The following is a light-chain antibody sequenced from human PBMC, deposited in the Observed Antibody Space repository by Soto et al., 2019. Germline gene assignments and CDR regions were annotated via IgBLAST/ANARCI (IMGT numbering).Light chain of an antibody. Sequence: DIQMTQSPSTLSASVGDRVTITCRASQSISSWLAWYQQKAGTAPKLLIYEASTLESGVPSRFSGSGSGTDFTLTISSLQPDDFATYYCQQYNSYAYTFGQGTQLEIQ. CDR3: QQYNSYAYT. CDR2: EAS. CDR1: QSISSW. V-gene: IGKV1-5*03. J-gene: IGKJ2*01.